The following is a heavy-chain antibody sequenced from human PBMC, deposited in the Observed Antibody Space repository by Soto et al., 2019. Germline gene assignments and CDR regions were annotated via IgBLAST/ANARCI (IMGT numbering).Heavy chain of an antibody. CDR3: AGGGATIYYYYGVDD. V-gene: IGHV3-23*01. Sequence: GGSLRLSCAASGFTFSSYAMSWVRQAPGKGLEWVSAISGSGGSTYYAGSVKGRFTISRDNSKNTLYLQMNSLRAEDTAVYYCAGGGATIYYYYGVDDWGQGTTVAVSS. D-gene: IGHD1-26*01. CDR1: GFTFSSYA. CDR2: ISGSGGST. J-gene: IGHJ6*02.